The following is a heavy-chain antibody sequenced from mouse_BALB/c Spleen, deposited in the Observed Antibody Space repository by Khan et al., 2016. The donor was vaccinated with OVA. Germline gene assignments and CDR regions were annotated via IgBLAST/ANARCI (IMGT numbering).Heavy chain of an antibody. CDR3: TRDCNYMDY. Sequence: EVQLQESGPDLVKPSQSLSLTCTVTGYSITSGYAWHWIRQFPGNKLEWMAYIYFSGSINYNPSLKSRISVTRDTSKNPFFLQLNSVTSEDTATYSCTRDCNYMDYWGQGTSVTVSS. CDR1: GYSITSGYA. CDR2: IYFSGSI. D-gene: IGHD2-1*01. V-gene: IGHV3-1*02. J-gene: IGHJ4*01.